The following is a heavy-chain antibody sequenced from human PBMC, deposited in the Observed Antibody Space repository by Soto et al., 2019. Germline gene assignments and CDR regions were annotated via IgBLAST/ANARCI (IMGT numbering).Heavy chain of an antibody. V-gene: IGHV4-59*04. Sequence: SETLSLTCTVSGGSISSYYWSWIRQPPGKGLEWIGYIYHSGTTYYNPSLKSRVTISVDRSKNQFSLKLSSVTAADTAVYYCTTTHGAYYYDSSGYPDAFDIWGQGTMVTVSS. J-gene: IGHJ3*02. CDR1: GGSISSYY. D-gene: IGHD3-22*01. CDR3: TTTHGAYYYDSSGYPDAFDI. CDR2: IYHSGTT.